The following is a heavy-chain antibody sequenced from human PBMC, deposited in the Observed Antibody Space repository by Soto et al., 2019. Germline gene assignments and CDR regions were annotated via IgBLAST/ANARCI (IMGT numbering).Heavy chain of an antibody. D-gene: IGHD2-15*01. CDR3: GKDTLDCSGGDCPLYYYYGMDV. J-gene: IGHJ6*02. CDR2: ISNDGTNK. CDR1: GFTFRSYG. Sequence: GGSLRLSCATSGFTFRSYGMHWVRQAPGKGLEWLAVISNDGTNKFFADSVKGRLTLSRDNARNTLYLQINSLRAEDTAVYFCGKDTLDCSGGDCPLYYYYGMDVWGQGTTVTVSS. V-gene: IGHV3-30*18.